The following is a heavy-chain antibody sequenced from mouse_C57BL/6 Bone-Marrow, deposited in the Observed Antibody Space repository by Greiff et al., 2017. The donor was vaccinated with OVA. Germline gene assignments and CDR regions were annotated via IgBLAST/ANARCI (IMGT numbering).Heavy chain of an antibody. D-gene: IGHD2-14*01. CDR1: GYTFTSYW. CDR3: ARGGTAVDY. V-gene: IGHV1-59*01. CDR2: IDPSDSYT. Sequence: VQLQQPGAELVRPGTSVKLSCKASGYTFTSYWMYWVKQRPGQGLEWIALIDPSDSYTNYAQKFKGKATLSVDTSSSTAYMQLSSLTSEDTAVDYCARGGTAVDYWGQGTTLTVSS. J-gene: IGHJ2*01.